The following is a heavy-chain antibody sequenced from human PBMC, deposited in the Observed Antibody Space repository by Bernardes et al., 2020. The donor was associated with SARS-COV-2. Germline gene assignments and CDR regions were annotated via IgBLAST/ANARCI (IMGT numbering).Heavy chain of an antibody. V-gene: IGHV3-9*01. Sequence: GGSLRLSCAASGFTFDDYALHWVRQVPGGALEWVAGITWNDATISYADSVKGRFTISRDNAKNALYLQMNNLIPGDTAVYYCAKDWGETAYYFDYWGQGTLVTVSS. D-gene: IGHD3-10*01. J-gene: IGHJ4*02. CDR3: AKDWGETAYYFDY. CDR1: GFTFDDYA. CDR2: ITWNDATI.